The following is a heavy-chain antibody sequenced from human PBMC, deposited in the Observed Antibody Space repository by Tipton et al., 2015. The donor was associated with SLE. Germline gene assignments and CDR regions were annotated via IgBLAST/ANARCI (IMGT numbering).Heavy chain of an antibody. V-gene: IGHV4-34*01. D-gene: IGHD3-22*01. J-gene: IGHJ4*02. CDR1: GGSFSSYY. CDR2: IHHSGST. Sequence: TLSLTCAVSGGSFSSYYWIWIRQSPGKGLEWIGEIHHSGSTTYNPSLKSRVTMLVDTSKNQFSLTLTSVTAADTAVYYCARGSSRGYGVGFWCQRSLVTVSS. CDR3: ARGSSRGYGVGF.